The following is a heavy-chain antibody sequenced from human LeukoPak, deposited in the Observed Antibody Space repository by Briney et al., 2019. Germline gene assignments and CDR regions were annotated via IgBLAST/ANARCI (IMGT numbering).Heavy chain of an antibody. D-gene: IGHD3-22*01. CDR2: IRYRWTT. V-gene: IGHV4-39*02. Sequence: PSETLSLTCTVSGGSVSATTYYWGWLRQPPGKGLEWIGSIRYRWTTDYSPFLKGRVNISLDAPKNQFSLKLSSMTAADTAVYYCARDYYDSSGYLRWGQGTLVTVSS. CDR3: ARDYYDSSGYLR. J-gene: IGHJ4*02. CDR1: GGSVSATTYY.